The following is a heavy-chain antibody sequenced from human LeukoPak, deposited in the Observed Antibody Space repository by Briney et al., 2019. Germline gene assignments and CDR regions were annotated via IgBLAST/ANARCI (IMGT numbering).Heavy chain of an antibody. D-gene: IGHD3-10*02. CDR2: ISGSGGST. J-gene: IGHJ4*02. V-gene: IGHV3-23*01. Sequence: PGGSLRLSCAASGFTFSSYAMSWVRQAPGKGLEWVSAISGSGGSTYYADSVKGRFTISRDNSKNTLYLQMNSLRAEDTAVYYCAKIYGQAMLGYSDYWGQGTLVTVSS. CDR1: GFTFSSYA. CDR3: AKIYGQAMLGYSDY.